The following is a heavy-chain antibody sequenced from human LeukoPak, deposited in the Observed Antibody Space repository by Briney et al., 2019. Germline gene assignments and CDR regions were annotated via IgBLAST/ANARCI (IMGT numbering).Heavy chain of an antibody. D-gene: IGHD3-3*01. CDR3: ARAEITIFGVAPGAFDI. CDR2: ISSSGSTI. V-gene: IGHV3-11*01. Sequence: PGGSLRLSCAASGFTFSDYYMSWIRQAPGKGLEWVSYISSSGSTIYYADSVKGRFTISRDNAKYSLYLQMNSLRAEDTAVYYCARAEITIFGVAPGAFDIWGQGTVVTVSS. CDR1: GFTFSDYY. J-gene: IGHJ3*02.